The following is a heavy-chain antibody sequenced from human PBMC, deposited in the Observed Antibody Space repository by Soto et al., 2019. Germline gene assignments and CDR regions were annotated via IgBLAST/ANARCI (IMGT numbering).Heavy chain of an antibody. CDR1: GYAFTNYG. CDR2: ISGYNGNT. D-gene: IGHD2-21*02. Sequence: QVQLVQSGAEVKKPGASVKVSCKASGYAFTNYGISWVRQPPGQGLELMGWISGYNGNTNYAQNLQGRVTMTTDTPSNTAYMELTSLRSDDTAVYYCARAGRYYGGDVDYWGQGTLVTVSS. J-gene: IGHJ4*02. V-gene: IGHV1-18*01. CDR3: ARAGRYYGGDVDY.